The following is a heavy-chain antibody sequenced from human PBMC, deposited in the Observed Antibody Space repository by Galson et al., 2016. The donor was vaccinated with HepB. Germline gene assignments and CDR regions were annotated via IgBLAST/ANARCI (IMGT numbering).Heavy chain of an antibody. Sequence: SLRLSCAASGFTFTAYSMNWVRQAPGKGLEWISYIRGGGDVIYYADAVKVRITISRDNVKNSLYLQMNSLRDEDTAVYYCVRDHNWGFGFWGRGNLVTVSS. J-gene: IGHJ4*02. CDR3: VRDHNWGFGF. D-gene: IGHD7-27*01. CDR1: GFTFTAYS. V-gene: IGHV3-48*02. CDR2: IRGGGDVI.